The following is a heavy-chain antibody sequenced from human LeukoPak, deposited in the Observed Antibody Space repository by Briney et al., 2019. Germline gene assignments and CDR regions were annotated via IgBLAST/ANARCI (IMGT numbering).Heavy chain of an antibody. D-gene: IGHD2-15*01. V-gene: IGHV3-23*01. CDR2: ISGSGGST. J-gene: IGHJ4*02. CDR3: ARCSGSSTYHSDDY. CDR1: GFTFSTYD. Sequence: PGGSLRLSCAASGFTFSTYDMSWVRQAPGKGLEWVASISGSGGSTYYADSVKGRFTISRDNSKNTLYLQMNSLRAEDTAVYYCARCSGSSTYHSDDYWGQGTLVTVST.